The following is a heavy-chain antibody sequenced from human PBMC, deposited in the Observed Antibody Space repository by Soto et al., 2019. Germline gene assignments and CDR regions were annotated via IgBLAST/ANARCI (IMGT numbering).Heavy chain of an antibody. V-gene: IGHV3-48*02. Sequence: GGSLRLSCTASGFAFGSYNMNLVRQAPGKGLGWISYISSPSTISYADSVKGRFTISRDNAENSLYLQMNSLRDEDTAVYYCVRDHKWAFDSWGQGTLVTVSS. CDR3: VRDHKWAFDS. CDR1: GFAFGSYN. J-gene: IGHJ4*02. CDR2: ISSPSTI. D-gene: IGHD1-26*01.